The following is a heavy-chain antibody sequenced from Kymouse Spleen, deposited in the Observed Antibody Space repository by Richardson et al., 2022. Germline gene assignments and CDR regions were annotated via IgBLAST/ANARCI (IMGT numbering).Heavy chain of an antibody. Sequence: EVQLVESGGGVVRPGGSLRLSCAASGFTFDDYGMSWVRQAPGKGLEWVSGINWNGGSTGYADSVKGRFTISRDNAKNSLYLQMNSLRAEDTALYYCARGGCSSTSCQEGWFDPWGQGTLVTVSS. V-gene: IGHV3-20*d01. J-gene: IGHJ5*02. CDR3: ARGGCSSTSCQEGWFDP. CDR2: INWNGGST. D-gene: IGHD2-2*02. CDR1: GFTFDDYG.